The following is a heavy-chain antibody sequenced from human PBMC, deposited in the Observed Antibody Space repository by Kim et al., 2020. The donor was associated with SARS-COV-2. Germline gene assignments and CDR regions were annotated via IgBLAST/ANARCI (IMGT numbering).Heavy chain of an antibody. CDR3: AKGGGRLRFLEWPRGYYFDY. J-gene: IGHJ4*02. V-gene: IGHV3-23*01. D-gene: IGHD3-3*01. Sequence: RFTISRDNSKNTLYLQMNSLRAEDTAVYYCAKGGGRLRFLEWPRGYYFDYWGQGTLVTVSS.